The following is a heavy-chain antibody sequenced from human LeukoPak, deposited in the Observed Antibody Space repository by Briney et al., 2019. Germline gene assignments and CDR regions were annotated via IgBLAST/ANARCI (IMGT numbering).Heavy chain of an antibody. V-gene: IGHV4-34*01. CDR2: INHTGRT. J-gene: IGHJ4*02. CDR3: ARVAYSDSSRHFDY. D-gene: IGHD4-11*01. CDR1: GESFSGYY. Sequence: PSETLSLTCAVYGESFSGYYWAWIRQPPGKGLEWIGEINHTGRTNYKPSLKSRVTISVDSSKNQFSLRLNSVTAADTAVYYCARVAYSDSSRHFDYWAREPRSPSPQ.